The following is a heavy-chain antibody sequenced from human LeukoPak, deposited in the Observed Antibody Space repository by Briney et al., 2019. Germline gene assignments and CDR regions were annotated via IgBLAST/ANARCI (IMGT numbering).Heavy chain of an antibody. J-gene: IGHJ4*02. CDR2: INPNSGGT. CDR1: GYTFTGYY. Sequence: ASVKVSCKASGYTFTGYYVHWVRQAPGQGLEWMGRINPNSGGTNYAQKFQGRVTMTRDTSISTAYMELSRLRSDDTAVYYCARDISYDILTGYYHYWGQGTLVTVSS. CDR3: ARDISYDILTGYYHY. V-gene: IGHV1-2*06. D-gene: IGHD3-9*01.